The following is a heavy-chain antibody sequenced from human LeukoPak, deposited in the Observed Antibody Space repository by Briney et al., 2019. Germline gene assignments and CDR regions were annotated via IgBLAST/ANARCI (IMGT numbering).Heavy chain of an antibody. CDR3: AEYYYYDSSGYPQYYFDY. V-gene: IGHV3-23*01. CDR2: ISNSGGST. J-gene: IGHJ4*02. Sequence: GGSLRLSCAASGFTFTTYAMSWVRQAPGKGLEWVSGISNSGGSTYYADSVKGRFTISRDNSKNTLYLQMNSLRAEDTAVYYCAEYYYYDSSGYPQYYFDYWGQGTLVTVSS. D-gene: IGHD3-22*01. CDR1: GFTFTTYA.